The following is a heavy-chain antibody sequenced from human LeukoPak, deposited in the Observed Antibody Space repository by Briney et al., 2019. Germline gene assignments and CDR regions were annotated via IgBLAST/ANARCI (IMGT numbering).Heavy chain of an antibody. V-gene: IGHV4-34*01. CDR3: ARATDMVRGVISWFDP. Sequence: SETLSLTCAVYGGSFSGYYWSWIRQPPGKGLEWIGEINHSGSTNYNPSLKSRVTISVDTSKNQFSLKLSSVTAADTAVYYCARATDMVRGVISWFDPWGQGTLVTVSS. J-gene: IGHJ5*02. CDR1: GGSFSGYY. D-gene: IGHD3-10*01. CDR2: INHSGST.